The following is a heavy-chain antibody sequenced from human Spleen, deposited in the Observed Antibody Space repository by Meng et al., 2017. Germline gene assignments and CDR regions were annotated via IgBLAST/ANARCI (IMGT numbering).Heavy chain of an antibody. J-gene: IGHJ4*02. CDR3: ARAEWGGIAVAGYYFDY. Sequence: GESLKISCAASGFTFSSYWMSWVRQAPGKGLEWVSAIYSGGSTDYADSVKGRFTISRDNAKNSLYLQMNSLRAEDTAVYYCARAEWGGIAVAGYYFDYWGQGTLVTVSS. D-gene: IGHD6-19*01. CDR2: IYSGGST. CDR1: GFTFSSYW. V-gene: IGHV3-66*01.